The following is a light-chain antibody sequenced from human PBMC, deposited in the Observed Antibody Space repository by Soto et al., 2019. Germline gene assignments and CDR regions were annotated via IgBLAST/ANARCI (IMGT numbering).Light chain of an antibody. V-gene: IGKV1-17*01. J-gene: IGKJ4*01. Sequence: DIKITQSPSSLSASVGDRVTISCRTSQRIKSYLNWYQQKPGEAPTLLIYGASSLQSGVPSRFSGSGAGTEFTLTISSLQPEDVETDYCPQLNSYPLTFGGGTKVDIK. CDR2: GAS. CDR1: QRIKSY. CDR3: PQLNSYPLT.